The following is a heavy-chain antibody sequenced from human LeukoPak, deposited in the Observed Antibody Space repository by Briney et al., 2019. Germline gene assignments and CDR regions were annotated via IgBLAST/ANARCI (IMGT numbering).Heavy chain of an antibody. Sequence: ISGSGGSTYYADSVKGRFTISRDNSKNTLYLQMNSLRAEDTAVYYCAKVGLNGLYYYGMDVWGQGTTVTVSS. D-gene: IGHD2-8*01. J-gene: IGHJ6*02. CDR3: AKVGLNGLYYYGMDV. CDR2: ISGSGGST. V-gene: IGHV3-23*01.